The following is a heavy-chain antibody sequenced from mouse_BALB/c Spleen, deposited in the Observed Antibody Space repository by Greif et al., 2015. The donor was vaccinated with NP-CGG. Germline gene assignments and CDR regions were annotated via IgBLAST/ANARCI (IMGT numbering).Heavy chain of an antibody. V-gene: IGHV3-6*02. CDR1: GYSITSGYY. J-gene: IGHJ3*01. D-gene: IGHD1-2*01. Sequence: EVQVVESGPGLVKPSQSLSLTCSVTGYSITSGYYWNWIRQFPGNKLEWMGYISNDGSNNYNPSLKNRISITRDTSKNQFFLKLNSVTTEDTATYYCARGGGTTAPFAYWGQGTLVTVSA. CDR2: ISNDGSN. CDR3: ARGGGTTAPFAY.